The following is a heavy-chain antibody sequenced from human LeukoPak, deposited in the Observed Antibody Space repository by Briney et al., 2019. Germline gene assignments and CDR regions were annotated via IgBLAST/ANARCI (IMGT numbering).Heavy chain of an antibody. CDR1: GFTFSSYA. J-gene: IGHJ4*02. V-gene: IGHV3-30-3*01. CDR2: ISYDGSNK. CDR3: ARDERGYSSPIDY. D-gene: IGHD5-18*01. Sequence: PGRSLRLSCAASGFTFSSYAMHWVRQAPGKGLGWVAVISYDGSNKYYADSVKGRFTISRDNSKNTLYLQMNSLRAEDTAVYYCARDERGYSSPIDYWGQGTLVTVSS.